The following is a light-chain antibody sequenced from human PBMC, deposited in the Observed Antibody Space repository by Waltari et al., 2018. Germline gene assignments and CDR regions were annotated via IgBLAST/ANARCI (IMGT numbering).Light chain of an antibody. J-gene: IGLJ1*01. CDR1: SNDIGNYDL. CDR3: FSFVAANSFV. V-gene: IGLV2-23*01. Sequence: QSALTQPASVSGSPGQSITLSCTGTSNDIGNYDLVSWYQQRPGEAPKLLMYGATKRPPGVSNRFSGSKSGKTASLTISGLQTEDEADYYCFSFVAANSFVFGPGTKVTVL. CDR2: GAT.